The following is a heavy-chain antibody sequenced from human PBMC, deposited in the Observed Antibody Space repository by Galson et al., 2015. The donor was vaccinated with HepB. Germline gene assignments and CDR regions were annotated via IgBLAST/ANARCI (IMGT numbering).Heavy chain of an antibody. D-gene: IGHD3-22*01. CDR2: IIPVLGIA. J-gene: IGHJ6*02. CDR3: ARDYYDSSGTYYYGMDV. Sequence: SVKVSCKASGGTFSSYAISWVRQAPGQGLEWMGRIIPVLGIANYAQKFQGRVTITADKSTSTAYMELSSLRSEDTAVYYCARDYYDSSGTYYYGMDVWGQGTTVTVSS. V-gene: IGHV1-69*04. CDR1: GGTFSSYA.